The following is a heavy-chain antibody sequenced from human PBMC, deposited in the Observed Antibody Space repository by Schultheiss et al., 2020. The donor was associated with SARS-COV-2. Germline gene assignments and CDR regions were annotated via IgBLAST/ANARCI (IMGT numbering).Heavy chain of an antibody. V-gene: IGHV4-59*01. J-gene: IGHJ3*02. CDR2: IYYSGST. CDR1: GGSISSYY. D-gene: IGHD3-10*01. Sequence: SQTLSLTCTVSGGSISSYYWSWIRQPPGKGLEWIGYIYYSGSTNYNPSLKSRVTISVDTSKNQFSLKLSSVTAADTAVYYCARDEYGSGRKRSDFDIWGQGTMVTVSS. CDR3: ARDEYGSGRKRSDFDI.